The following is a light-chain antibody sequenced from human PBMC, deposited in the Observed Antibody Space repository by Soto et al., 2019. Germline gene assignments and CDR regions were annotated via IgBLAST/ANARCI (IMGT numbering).Light chain of an antibody. CDR3: SSYTATNTYV. V-gene: IGLV2-14*01. CDR1: SSDVGGYNY. Sequence: QSVLTQPASMSGSPGQSITISCTGTSSDVGGYNYVSWHQQHSGKAPKLIIYEVTNRPSGVSNRFSGSKSGNTASLTISGLQAEDEADYYCSSYTATNTYVFGTGTKVTLL. J-gene: IGLJ1*01. CDR2: EVT.